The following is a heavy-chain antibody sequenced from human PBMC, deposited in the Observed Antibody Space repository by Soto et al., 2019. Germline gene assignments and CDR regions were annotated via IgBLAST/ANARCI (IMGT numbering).Heavy chain of an antibody. CDR2: VTNIGAST. J-gene: IGHJ4*02. Sequence: EVQLLESGGGLGQPGGSLRLSCPASGFIFSNYVMAWVRQVPGKGLEWVSTVTNIGASTSYADSVKGRFTISRDNSKNTLYVQMNSLRVADTALYYCARVARDSGLDYWGQGTLVTVSS. D-gene: IGHD1-26*01. V-gene: IGHV3-23*01. CDR1: GFIFSNYV. CDR3: ARVARDSGLDY.